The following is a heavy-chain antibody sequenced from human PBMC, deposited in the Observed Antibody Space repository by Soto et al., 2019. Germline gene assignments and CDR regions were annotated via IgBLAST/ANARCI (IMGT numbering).Heavy chain of an antibody. V-gene: IGHV4-39*01. J-gene: IGHJ5*02. CDR1: GGSISSSSYY. Sequence: SETLSLTCTVSGGSISSSSYYWGWIRQPPGKGLEWIGSIYYSGSTYYNPSLKNRVTISVDTSKNQFSLKLNSVTAADTAVYYCASPKIAFYNWFDPWGQGTLVTVS. D-gene: IGHD3-3*02. CDR3: ASPKIAFYNWFDP. CDR2: IYYSGST.